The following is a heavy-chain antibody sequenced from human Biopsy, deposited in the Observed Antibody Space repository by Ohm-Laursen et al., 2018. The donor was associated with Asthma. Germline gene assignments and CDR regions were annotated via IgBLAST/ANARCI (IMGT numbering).Heavy chain of an antibody. D-gene: IGHD3-3*02. CDR2: ITDTSRYI. CDR1: GFTFSHYN. Sequence: SLRLSCAASGFTFSHYNMNWVRQAPGKGLEWVSSITDTSRYIKYADSVKGRFTISRDNAKNSLYLQMNSLRAEDTAVYYCARTVHFWSPDHAEHYQLWGQGTLVTVPS. J-gene: IGHJ1*01. CDR3: ARTVHFWSPDHAEHYQL. V-gene: IGHV3-21*01.